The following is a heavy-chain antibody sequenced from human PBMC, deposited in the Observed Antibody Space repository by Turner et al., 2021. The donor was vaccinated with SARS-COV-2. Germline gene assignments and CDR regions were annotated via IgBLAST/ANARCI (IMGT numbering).Heavy chain of an antibody. V-gene: IGHV3-7*01. CDR2: IKQDGSEK. J-gene: IGHJ3*02. Sequence: EVQLVESGGALVQPGGSLRLSCAASGFTFSIYWISWVRQAPGKGLEWVANIKQDGSEKYYVDSVKGRFTISRDNAKNSLYLQMNSLRAEDTAVYYCARDIVVFTHACDIWGQGTMVTVSS. D-gene: IGHD3-22*01. CDR1: GFTFSIYW. CDR3: ARDIVVFTHACDI.